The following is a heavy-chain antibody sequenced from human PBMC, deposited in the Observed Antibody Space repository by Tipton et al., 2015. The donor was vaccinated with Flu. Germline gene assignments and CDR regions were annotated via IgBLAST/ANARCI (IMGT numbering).Heavy chain of an antibody. D-gene: IGHD3-22*01. CDR2: ISSSANTI. V-gene: IGHV3-11*01. J-gene: IGHJ4*02. Sequence: GSLRLSCAASGFTFSDYYMTWIRQAPGKGLDWISCISSSANTIYYADSVKGRFTISRDNAKNSLYLQMNSLTAEDTAVYYCARENYYISGAYYLLTDFWGQGTLVTVSS. CDR3: ARENYYISGAYYLLTDF. CDR1: GFTFSDYY.